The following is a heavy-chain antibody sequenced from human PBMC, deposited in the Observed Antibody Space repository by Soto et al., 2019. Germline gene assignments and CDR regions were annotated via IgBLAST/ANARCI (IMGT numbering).Heavy chain of an antibody. V-gene: IGHV3-33*01. Sequence: GGFLRLSCAACGFTFSSYGMHWVRQAPGKGLEWVAVIWYDGSNKYYADSVKGRFTISRDNSKNTLYLQMNSLRAEDTAVYYCARGRGDLDPWGQGTLVTVSS. CDR1: GFTFSSYG. CDR2: IWYDGSNK. J-gene: IGHJ5*02. D-gene: IGHD2-21*02. CDR3: ARGRGDLDP.